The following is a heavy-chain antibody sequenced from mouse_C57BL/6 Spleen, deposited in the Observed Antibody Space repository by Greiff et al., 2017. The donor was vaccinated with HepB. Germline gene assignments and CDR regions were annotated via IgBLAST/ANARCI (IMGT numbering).Heavy chain of an antibody. Sequence: ESGPGLVKPSQSLSLTCSVTGYSITSGYYWNWIRQFPGNKLEWMGYISYDGSNNYNPSLKNRISITRDTSKNQFFLKLNSVTTEDTATYYCAIYDSYFDYWGQGTTLTVSS. J-gene: IGHJ2*01. CDR1: GYSITSGYY. D-gene: IGHD2-3*01. CDR3: AIYDSYFDY. V-gene: IGHV3-6*01. CDR2: ISYDGSN.